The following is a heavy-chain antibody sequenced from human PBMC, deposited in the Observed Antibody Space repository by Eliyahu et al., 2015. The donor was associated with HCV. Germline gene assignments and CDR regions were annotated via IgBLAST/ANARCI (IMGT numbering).Heavy chain of an antibody. J-gene: IGHJ4*02. D-gene: IGHD1-1*01. CDR3: ARDRGNERVYDY. Sequence: QVQLQESGPGLVKPSQTLSLTCTVSGGPISSVSYYWSWIRQPAGKGLEWIGHIYTSGSTNSNPSLKSRVTISVDTSRNQFSLKLSSVTAADTAVYYCARDRGNERVYDYWGQGTLVTVSS. CDR1: GGPISSVSYY. CDR2: IYTSGST. V-gene: IGHV4-61*02.